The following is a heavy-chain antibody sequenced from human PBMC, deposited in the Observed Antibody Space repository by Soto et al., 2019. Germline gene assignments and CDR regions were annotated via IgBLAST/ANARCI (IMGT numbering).Heavy chain of an antibody. CDR2: INHSGST. Sequence: PSETLSLTCAVYGGSFSGYYWSWIRQPPGKGLEWIGEINHSGSTNYNPSLTSRVTISVDTSKNQFSLKLSSVTAADTAVYYCARSIVVVVAAKGRYFDYWGQGTLVTVSS. CDR3: ARSIVVVVAAKGRYFDY. J-gene: IGHJ4*02. CDR1: GGSFSGYY. D-gene: IGHD2-15*01. V-gene: IGHV4-34*01.